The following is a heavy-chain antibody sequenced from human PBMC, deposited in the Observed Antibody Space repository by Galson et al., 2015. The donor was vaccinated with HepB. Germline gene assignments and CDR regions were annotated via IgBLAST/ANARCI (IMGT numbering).Heavy chain of an antibody. CDR3: VRGEVGSGWATADY. D-gene: IGHD6-19*01. J-gene: IGHJ4*02. CDR2: ISYDGSNS. V-gene: IGHV3-30-3*01. Sequence: SLRLSCAASGFTFSSYVMHWVRQAPGKGLEWVVVISYDGSNSYYADSVKGRFSISRDNSKNSLYLQMNSLRAEDTAVYYCVRGEVGSGWATADYWGQGTLVTVSS. CDR1: GFTFSSYV.